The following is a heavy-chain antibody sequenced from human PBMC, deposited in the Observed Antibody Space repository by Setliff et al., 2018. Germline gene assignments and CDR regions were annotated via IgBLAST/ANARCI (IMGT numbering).Heavy chain of an antibody. CDR2: IYTSGST. D-gene: IGHD3-10*01. CDR3: ARDRTYYGSGTYTRWFDY. J-gene: IGHJ4*02. Sequence: SLTCSVSGGSISSGSDYWTWIRQPAGKGLEWIGHIYTSGSTNYNPSLKSRVTISVDTSKNQFSLKLSSVTAADTAVYYCARDRTYYGSGTYTRWFDYWGQGTLVTVSS. V-gene: IGHV4-61*09. CDR1: GGSISSGSDY.